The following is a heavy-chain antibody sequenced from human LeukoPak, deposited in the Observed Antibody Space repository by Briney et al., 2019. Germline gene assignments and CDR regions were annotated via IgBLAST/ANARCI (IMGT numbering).Heavy chain of an antibody. Sequence: PGRSLRLSCAASGFTFSNYGLHWVRQAPGKGLEWVALISYDGSNKYYADSVKGRFTISRDNSKNTLYLQLNSLRVEDTAVYYCAKNRGAGSHYYYHMNVWGKGTTVTVSS. J-gene: IGHJ6*03. CDR3: AKNRGAGSHYYYHMNV. V-gene: IGHV3-30-3*02. CDR2: ISYDGSNK. D-gene: IGHD1-26*01. CDR1: GFTFSNYG.